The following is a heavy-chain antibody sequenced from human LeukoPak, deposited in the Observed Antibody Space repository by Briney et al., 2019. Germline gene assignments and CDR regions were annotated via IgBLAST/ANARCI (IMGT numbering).Heavy chain of an antibody. D-gene: IGHD6-13*01. CDR3: ARGLYSSRWSHQYYFDY. Sequence: GASVKVSCKASGYTYTSYVISWLRQAPGQGLEWMGWISAYNGNTNYAQKLQGRVTITTDTSASTAYMELRSMRSADTAVYYCARGLYSSRWSHQYYFDYWGEGTLVTVSS. J-gene: IGHJ4*02. CDR2: ISAYNGNT. CDR1: GYTYTSYV. V-gene: IGHV1-18*04.